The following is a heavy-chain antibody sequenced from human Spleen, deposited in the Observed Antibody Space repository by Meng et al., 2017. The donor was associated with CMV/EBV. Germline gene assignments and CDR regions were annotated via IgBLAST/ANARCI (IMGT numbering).Heavy chain of an antibody. CDR2: INPAGGST. CDR1: GYTFTNYY. V-gene: IGHV1-46*01. CDR3: ARPTTSGIYYYYGMDV. J-gene: IGHJ6*02. D-gene: IGHD3-10*01. Sequence: ASVKVSCKASGYTFTNYYMHWVRQAPGQGLEWMGMINPAGGSTGYAQKFQGRVILARDTSTSTVYMELSSLRSEDTAVYYCARPTTSGIYYYYGMDVWGQGTTVTVSS.